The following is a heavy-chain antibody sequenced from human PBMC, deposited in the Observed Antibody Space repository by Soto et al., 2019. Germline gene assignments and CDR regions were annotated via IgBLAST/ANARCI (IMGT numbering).Heavy chain of an antibody. Sequence: QVQMVQSGAEVKKPGASVKVSCKASGYTFINYDIHWVRQATGQGLAWMGWMNPDSGNTGQSKQFQGRVTMTRDTSISTAYMELSSLRSEDTAVYYCARGRFRRTWFDPWGQGTLVTVSS. CDR3: ARGRFRRTWFDP. CDR2: MNPDSGNT. CDR1: GYTFINYD. J-gene: IGHJ5*02. V-gene: IGHV1-8*01. D-gene: IGHD3-16*01.